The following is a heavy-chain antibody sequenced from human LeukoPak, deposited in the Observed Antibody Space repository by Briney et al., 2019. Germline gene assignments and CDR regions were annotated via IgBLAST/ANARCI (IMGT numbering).Heavy chain of an antibody. CDR1: GFTFGDYA. D-gene: IGHD3-22*01. J-gene: IGHJ6*02. CDR3: TRQRLLGDYYYYGMDV. V-gene: IGHV3-49*04. Sequence: GVLRLSCTASGFTFGDYAMSWVRQAPGKGLEWVGFIRSKAYGGTTEYAASVKGRFTISRDDSKSIAYLQMNSLKTEDTAVYYCTRQRLLGDYYYYGMDVWGQGTTVTVSS. CDR2: IRSKAYGGTT.